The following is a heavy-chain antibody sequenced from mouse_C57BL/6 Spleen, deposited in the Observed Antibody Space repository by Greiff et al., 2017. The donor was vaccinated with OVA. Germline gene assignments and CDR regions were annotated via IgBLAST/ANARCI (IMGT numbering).Heavy chain of an antibody. Sequence: VQLQQPGAELVKPGASVKLSCKASGYTFTSYWMHWVKQRPGRGLEWIGRIDPNRGGTKYNEKFKSKATLTVDKPSSTAYMQRSSLTSEDSAVYYCARDWDGNFDVWGTGTTVTVSS. D-gene: IGHD4-1*01. CDR3: ARDWDGNFDV. CDR1: GYTFTSYW. CDR2: IDPNRGGT. J-gene: IGHJ1*03. V-gene: IGHV1-72*01.